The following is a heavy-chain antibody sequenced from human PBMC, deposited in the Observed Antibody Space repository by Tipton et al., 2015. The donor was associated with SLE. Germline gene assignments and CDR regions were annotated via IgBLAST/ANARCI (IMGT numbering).Heavy chain of an antibody. CDR3: ARDDVSSGYYWYFDV. Sequence: TLSLTCTVSGGSISSSSYYWGWIRQPPGKGLEWIGSIYYSGSTYYNPSLKSRVTISVDTSKNQFSLRLTSVTAADTAVYYCARDDVSSGYYWYFDVWGRGTLVTVSS. J-gene: IGHJ2*01. V-gene: IGHV4-39*07. D-gene: IGHD5-12*01. CDR2: IYYSGST. CDR1: GGSISSSSYY.